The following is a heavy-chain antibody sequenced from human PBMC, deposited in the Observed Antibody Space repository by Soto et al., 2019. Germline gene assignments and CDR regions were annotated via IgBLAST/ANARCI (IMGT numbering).Heavy chain of an antibody. CDR3: ARDLCPLGSGSPCPTYGMDL. Sequence: QVQLVQSGAEVKPPGASVKVSCKASGYSFTGHYMHWVRQVSGKRLEFLGWLKPDNGGTYYAPKFQGRVTFTRDTSTTTAYTELSGLHSDDTAVYYCARDLCPLGSGSPCPTYGMDLWGQGTTVAVSS. CDR2: LKPDNGGT. V-gene: IGHV1-2*02. J-gene: IGHJ6*02. CDR1: GYSFTGHY. D-gene: IGHD3-10*01.